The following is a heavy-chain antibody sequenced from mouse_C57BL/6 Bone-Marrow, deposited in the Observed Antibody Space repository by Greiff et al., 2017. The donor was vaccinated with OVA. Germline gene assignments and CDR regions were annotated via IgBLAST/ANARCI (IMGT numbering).Heavy chain of an antibody. Sequence: DVQLVESGGGLVKPGGSLKLSCAASGFTFSSYAMSWVRQTPEKRLEWVATISDGGSYTYYPDNVKGRFTISRDNAKNNLYLQMSHLKSEDTAMYYCARVSTTVVDDWYFDVWGTGTTVTVSS. CDR1: GFTFSSYA. D-gene: IGHD1-1*01. CDR3: ARVSTTVVDDWYFDV. CDR2: ISDGGSYT. V-gene: IGHV5-4*01. J-gene: IGHJ1*03.